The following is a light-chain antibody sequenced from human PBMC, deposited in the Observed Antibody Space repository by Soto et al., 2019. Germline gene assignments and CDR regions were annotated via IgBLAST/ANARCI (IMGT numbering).Light chain of an antibody. J-gene: IGKJ4*01. Sequence: DIVLTQSPGTLSLSPGEGATLSCRASQSVRSSFLAWYQKKPGQAPSLLIYGASSRATGIPDRFSGGGSGTDFTLTIIRMEPEDLAEYYYQQYCTSPTVGRGTKVEIK. CDR1: QSVRSSF. V-gene: IGKV3-20*01. CDR3: QQYCTSPT. CDR2: GAS.